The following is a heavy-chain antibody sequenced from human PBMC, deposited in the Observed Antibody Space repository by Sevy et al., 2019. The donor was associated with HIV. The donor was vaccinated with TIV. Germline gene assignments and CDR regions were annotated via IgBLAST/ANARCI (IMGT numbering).Heavy chain of an antibody. V-gene: IGHV3-23*01. D-gene: IGHD3-22*01. CDR2: IFRNFRGVDVT. CDR3: AGARYDSSGSFDALDI. J-gene: IGHJ3*02. CDR1: GFTFTSYA. Sequence: GGSLRLSCTTSGFTFTSYAMNWVRQAPGKGLEWVSTIFRNFRGVDVTYDADSVKGRFTISRDSSRNRLYLQMNSLRAEDTAVYYRAGARYDSSGSFDALDIWGQGTMVTVSS.